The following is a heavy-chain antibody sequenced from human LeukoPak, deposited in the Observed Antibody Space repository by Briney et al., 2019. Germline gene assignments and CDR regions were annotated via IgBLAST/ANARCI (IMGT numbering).Heavy chain of an antibody. CDR1: GGTFSSYA. Sequence: ASVKVSCKASGGTFSSYAISWVRQAPGRGLEWMGGIIPIFGTANYAQKFQGRVTITADESTSTAYMELSSLRSEDTAVYYCAREYSSGWHGAFDYWGQGTLVTVSS. CDR2: IIPIFGTA. J-gene: IGHJ4*02. D-gene: IGHD6-19*01. V-gene: IGHV1-69*13. CDR3: AREYSSGWHGAFDY.